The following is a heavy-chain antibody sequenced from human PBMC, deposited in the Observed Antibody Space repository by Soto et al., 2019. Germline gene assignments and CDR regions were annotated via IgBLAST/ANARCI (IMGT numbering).Heavy chain of an antibody. CDR2: LWYDGSNK. Sequence: QVQLVESGGGVVQPGRSLRLSCAASGFTFSSYGMHWVRQAPGKGLEWVAVLWYDGSNKYYADSVKGRFTISRDNSKNTLHQQMSSLRAEDTAGHYCARVPHGEYGYFDYLGQGTLVTVSS. CDR1: GFTFSSYG. D-gene: IGHD4-17*01. CDR3: ARVPHGEYGYFDY. J-gene: IGHJ4*02. V-gene: IGHV3-33*01.